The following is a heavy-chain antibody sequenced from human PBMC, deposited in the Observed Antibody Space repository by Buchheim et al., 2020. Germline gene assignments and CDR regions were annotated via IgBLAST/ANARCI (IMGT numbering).Heavy chain of an antibody. D-gene: IGHD4-23*01. V-gene: IGHV4-59*01. CDR1: GGSISSYY. CDR2: IYYSGST. J-gene: IGHJ4*02. Sequence: QVQLQESGPGLVKPSETLSLTCTVSGGSISSYYWSWIRQPPGKGLEWIGYIYYSGSTNSNPSLKSRVTITVDTSQKQFTLKLSSVTAADTAVYYCARQMGYSAYFDYWGQGTL. CDR3: ARQMGYSAYFDY.